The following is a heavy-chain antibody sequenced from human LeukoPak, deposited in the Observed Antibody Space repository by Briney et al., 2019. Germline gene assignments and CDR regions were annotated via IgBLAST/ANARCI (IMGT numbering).Heavy chain of an antibody. CDR1: GFTFSSYA. Sequence: GGSLRLSCAASGFTFSSYAMSWVRQAPGKGLEWIAYITSAGNNRYYADSVKGRFTISRDDAKDSLFLQLDSLRPEDTALYCARADYMDVWGKGTWVTVS. V-gene: IGHV3-48*04. J-gene: IGHJ6*03. CDR2: ITSAGNNR. CDR3: ARADYMDV.